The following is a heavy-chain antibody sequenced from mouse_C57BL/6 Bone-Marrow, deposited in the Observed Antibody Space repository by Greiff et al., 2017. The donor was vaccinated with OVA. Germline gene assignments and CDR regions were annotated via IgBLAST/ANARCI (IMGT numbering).Heavy chain of an antibody. CDR2: LRLKSDNYAT. J-gene: IGHJ1*03. V-gene: IGHV6-3*01. CDR3: TGANYGSSYWYFDV. Sequence: EVKLMESGGGLVQPGGSMKLSCVASGFTFSNYWMNWVRQSPEKGLEWVAQLRLKSDNYATHYAESVKGRFTISRDDSKSSVYLQMNNLRAEDTGIYYCTGANYGSSYWYFDVWGTGTTVTVSS. D-gene: IGHD1-1*01. CDR1: GFTFSNYW.